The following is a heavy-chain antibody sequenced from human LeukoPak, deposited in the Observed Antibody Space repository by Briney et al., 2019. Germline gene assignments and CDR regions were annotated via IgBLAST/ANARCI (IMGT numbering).Heavy chain of an antibody. V-gene: IGHV1-69*04. Sequence: GASVKVSCKASGGTFSSYAISWVRQAPGQGLEWMGRIIPILGIANYAQKFQGRVTITADKSTSTAYMELSSLRSEDTAVYYCARRSADYYYYGMDVWGQGTTVTVSS. CDR3: ARRSADYYYYGMDV. J-gene: IGHJ6*02. CDR2: IIPILGIA. CDR1: GGTFSSYA.